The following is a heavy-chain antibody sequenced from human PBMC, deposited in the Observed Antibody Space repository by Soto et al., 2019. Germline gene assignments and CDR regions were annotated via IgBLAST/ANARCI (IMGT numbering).Heavy chain of an antibody. J-gene: IGHJ4*02. D-gene: IGHD3-3*01. CDR3: ARVYDFWSGYYREWYFDY. Sequence: ASVKVSCKASGYTFTSYGISWVRQAPGQGLEWMGWISAYNGNTNYAQKLQGRVTMTTDTSTSTAYMELRSLRSDDTAVYYCARVYDFWSGYYREWYFDYWGQGTLVTVSS. CDR2: ISAYNGNT. CDR1: GYTFTSYG. V-gene: IGHV1-18*01.